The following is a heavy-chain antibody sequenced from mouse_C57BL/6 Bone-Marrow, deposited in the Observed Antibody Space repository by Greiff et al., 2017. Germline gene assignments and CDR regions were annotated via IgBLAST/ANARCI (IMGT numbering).Heavy chain of an antibody. V-gene: IGHV1-84*01. CDR2: IYPGSGNT. CDR1: GYTFTDYY. Sequence: VQLQQSGPELVKPGASVKISCKASGYTFTDYYINWVKQRPGQGLEWIGWIYPGSGNTKYNEKFKGKATLTVDTSSSTAYMQLSSLTSEDSAVYFYARGGIYYGNYIYAMDYWGQGTSVTVSS. J-gene: IGHJ4*01. D-gene: IGHD2-1*01. CDR3: ARGGIYYGNYIYAMDY.